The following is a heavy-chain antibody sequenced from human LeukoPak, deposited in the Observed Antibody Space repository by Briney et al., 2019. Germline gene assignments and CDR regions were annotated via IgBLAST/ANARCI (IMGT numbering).Heavy chain of an antibody. V-gene: IGHV3-7*03. CDR1: GFTFSSYG. J-gene: IGHJ4*02. Sequence: GGSLRLSCAASGFTFSSYGMSWVRQAPGKGLEWVATIKQDGRAKYYVDSVKGRFTISRDNAKNSLYLQMNSPRAEDTAVYYCARDATLLLWFGELVFDYWGQGTLVTVSS. CDR2: IKQDGRAK. D-gene: IGHD3-10*01. CDR3: ARDATLLLWFGELVFDY.